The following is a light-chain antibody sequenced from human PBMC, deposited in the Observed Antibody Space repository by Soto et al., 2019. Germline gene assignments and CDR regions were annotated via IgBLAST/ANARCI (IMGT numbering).Light chain of an antibody. V-gene: IGKV1-13*02. CDR1: QGISSA. J-gene: IGKJ5*01. CDR2: DAS. CDR3: QQFNSYPT. Sequence: AIQLTQSPSSLSASVGDRVTITCRASQGISSALAWYQQKPGKAPKLLIYDASSLESGVPSRFSGSGSGTDFTLTISGLQPEDGATYYCQQFNSYPTFGQGTRLEIK.